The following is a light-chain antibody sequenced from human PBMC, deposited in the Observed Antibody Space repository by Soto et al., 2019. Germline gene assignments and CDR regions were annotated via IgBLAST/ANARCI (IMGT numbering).Light chain of an antibody. CDR2: DDD. V-gene: IGLV1-51*01. J-gene: IGLJ1*01. CDR3: GSWDSSLSAYV. Sequence: QSVLTQPPSVSAAPGQKVTISCSGCSSNIGGNSVSWYQQFPGTAPKLLIYDDDKRPSGIPDRFSGSKSGTSATLGITGFQTGDEADYYCGSWDSSLSAYVFATGTKSPS. CDR1: SSNIGGNS.